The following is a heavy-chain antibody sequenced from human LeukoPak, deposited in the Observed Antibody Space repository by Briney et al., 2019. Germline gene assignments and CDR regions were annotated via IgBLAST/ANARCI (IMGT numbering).Heavy chain of an antibody. Sequence: PGGSLRLSCAASGFTVSSNYISWVRQAPGKGLEWVSVIYSGGSTYYADSVKGRFTIPRDNSKNTLYLQMNSLRAEDTSVYYCARRRFWDRGLDVWGQGTTVTVSS. CDR1: GFTVSSNY. CDR3: ARRRFWDRGLDV. D-gene: IGHD3-16*01. J-gene: IGHJ6*02. CDR2: IYSGGST. V-gene: IGHV3-66*01.